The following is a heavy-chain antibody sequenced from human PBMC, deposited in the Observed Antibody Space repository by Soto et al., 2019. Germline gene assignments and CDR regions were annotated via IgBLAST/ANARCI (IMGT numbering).Heavy chain of an antibody. J-gene: IGHJ3*02. CDR3: ARARHGGWLAFDM. Sequence: SETLSLTCTVSGGSIRSGDYYWSWIRQPPGKGLEWIGYIHYSGSTDYNPSLKSRVTVSLDTSKNQVSLKLSSATAADTAVYYCARARHGGWLAFDMWGQGTMVTVSS. V-gene: IGHV4-30-4*01. D-gene: IGHD5-12*01. CDR2: IHYSGST. CDR1: GGSIRSGDYY.